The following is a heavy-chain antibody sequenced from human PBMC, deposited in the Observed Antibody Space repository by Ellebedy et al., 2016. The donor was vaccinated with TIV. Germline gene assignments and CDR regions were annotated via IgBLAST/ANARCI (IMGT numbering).Heavy chain of an antibody. CDR2: ISAYNGNT. J-gene: IGHJ4*02. Sequence: ASVKVSCKASGYTFTSYGISWVRQAPGRGLEWMGWISAYNGNTNYAQKLQGRVTMTTDTSTSTAYMELRSLRSDDTAVYYCARDSRVTFGGLIVYFDFWGQGTLVTVSS. CDR3: ARDSRVTFGGLIVYFDF. V-gene: IGHV1-18*01. CDR1: GYTFTSYG. D-gene: IGHD3-16*02.